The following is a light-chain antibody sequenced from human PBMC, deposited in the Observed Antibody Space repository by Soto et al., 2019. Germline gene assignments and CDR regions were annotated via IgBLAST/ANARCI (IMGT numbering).Light chain of an antibody. J-gene: IGKJ1*01. Sequence: EIVMTQSPGTLSLSPGEGATLSCRASLTISNNFIAWYQQRAGQAPRLVIYGASTRATGIPDRFSASGSGTDFTLTISRLEPEDFAVYFCQQYYSSPLTFGQWNKVDIK. CDR3: QQYYSSPLT. V-gene: IGKV3-20*01. CDR2: GAS. CDR1: LTISNNF.